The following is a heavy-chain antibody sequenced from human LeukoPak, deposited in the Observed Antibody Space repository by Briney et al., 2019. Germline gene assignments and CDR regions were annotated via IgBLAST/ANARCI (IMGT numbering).Heavy chain of an antibody. CDR1: GGSISSSSYY. CDR3: SRWGMVQKYTPPGDF. J-gene: IGHJ4*02. CDR2: IYYSGST. D-gene: IGHD2-8*01. V-gene: IGHV4-39*07. Sequence: PSETLSLTCTVSGGSISSSSYYWGWIRQPPGKGLEWIGSIYYSGSTYYNPSLKSRVTISVDTSKNQFSLKLSSVTAADTAVYYCSRWGMVQKYTPPGDFWGQGTLVTVSS.